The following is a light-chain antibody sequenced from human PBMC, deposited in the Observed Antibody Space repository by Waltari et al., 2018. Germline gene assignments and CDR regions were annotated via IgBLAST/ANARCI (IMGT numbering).Light chain of an antibody. CDR2: DVN. Sequence: QSALTQPASVSGSPGQSITLPCPGSSSDVGGDDFVPWYEDHPGQAPKVIIYDVNKRPSGVSDRFSGSKSGNTASLTISGLQAEDEATFYCSSQSTNNGVIFGGGTKVTVL. CDR1: SSDVGGDDF. CDR3: SSQSTNNGVI. V-gene: IGLV2-14*03. J-gene: IGLJ2*01.